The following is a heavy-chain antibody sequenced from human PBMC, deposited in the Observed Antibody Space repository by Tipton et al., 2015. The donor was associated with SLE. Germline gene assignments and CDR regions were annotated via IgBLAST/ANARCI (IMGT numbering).Heavy chain of an antibody. CDR2: ISYDGSNK. CDR3: ARPSRGMDV. CDR1: GITFSIYD. Sequence: RSLRLSCAASGITFSIYDIHWVRQAPGKGLEWVAVISYDGSNKYYADSVKGRFTISRDNSKNTLYLQMNSLRAEDTAVYYCARPSRGMDVWGQGTTVTVSS. V-gene: IGHV3-30*04. J-gene: IGHJ6*02.